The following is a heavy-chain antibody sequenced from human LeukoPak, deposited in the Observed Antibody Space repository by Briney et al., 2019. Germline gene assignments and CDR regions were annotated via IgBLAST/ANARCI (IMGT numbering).Heavy chain of an antibody. J-gene: IGHJ4*02. D-gene: IGHD3-3*01. CDR2: VSGSGGST. CDR1: GFTFSSYA. Sequence: GGSLRLSCAASGFTFSSYAMSWVRQAPGKGLEWVSAVSGSGGSTYYADSVKGRFTISRDNSKNTLYLQMNSLRAEDTAVYYCAKDHLRVELRFLEWLPNGYYFDYWGQGTLVTVSS. V-gene: IGHV3-23*01. CDR3: AKDHLRVELRFLEWLPNGYYFDY.